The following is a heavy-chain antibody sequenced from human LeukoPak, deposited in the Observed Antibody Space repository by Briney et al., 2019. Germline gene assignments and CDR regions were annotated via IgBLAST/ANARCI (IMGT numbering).Heavy chain of an antibody. D-gene: IGHD1-26*01. CDR3: ARDWGVGATGY. V-gene: IGHV4-39*07. CDR2: IYYSGST. J-gene: IGHJ4*02. Sequence: SETLSLTCTISGGSISSSSYYWGWIRQPPGKGLEWIGSIYYSGSTYYNPSLKSRVTISVDTSKNQFSLKLSSVTAADTAVYYCARDWGVGATGYWGQGTLVTVSS. CDR1: GGSISSSSYY.